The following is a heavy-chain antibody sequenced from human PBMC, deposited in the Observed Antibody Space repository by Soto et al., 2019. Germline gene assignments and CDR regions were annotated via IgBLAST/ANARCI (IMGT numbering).Heavy chain of an antibody. D-gene: IGHD6-19*01. CDR3: AREYSSGPENPPDAFDI. V-gene: IGHV1-46*01. Sequence: ASVKVSCKASGYTFTSYYMHWVRQAPGQGLEWMGIINPSGGSTSYAQKFQGRVTMTRDTSTSTVYMELSSLRSEDTAVYYCAREYSSGPENPPDAFDIWGQGTMVT. J-gene: IGHJ3*02. CDR2: INPSGGST. CDR1: GYTFTSYY.